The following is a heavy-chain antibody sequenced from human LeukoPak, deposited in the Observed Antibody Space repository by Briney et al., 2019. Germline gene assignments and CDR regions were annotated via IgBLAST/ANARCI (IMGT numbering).Heavy chain of an antibody. CDR3: AKGVSSSVTTPKTLDY. D-gene: IGHD4-17*01. CDR1: GFTFSSYA. Sequence: PGGSLRLSCAASGFTFSSYAMSWVRQAPGKGLEWVSAISGSGGSTYYADSVKGWFTISRDNSENTLYLQMNSLRAEDTAVYYCAKGVSSSVTTPKTLDYWGQGTLVTVSS. V-gene: IGHV3-23*01. J-gene: IGHJ4*02. CDR2: ISGSGGST.